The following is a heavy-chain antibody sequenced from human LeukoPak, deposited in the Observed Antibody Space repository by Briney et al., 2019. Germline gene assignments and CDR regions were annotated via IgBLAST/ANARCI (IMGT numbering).Heavy chain of an antibody. Sequence: SQTLSLTCTVSGDSISSGDYYWSWIRQPAGKGLEWTGRISSSGSTNYNPSLKSRVTISVDTSKNQFSLKLSSVTAADTAVYYCARVGMGLTGYYPLRYYYYMDVWGKGTTVTISS. D-gene: IGHD3-9*01. V-gene: IGHV4-61*02. CDR3: ARVGMGLTGYYPLRYYYYMDV. CDR2: ISSSGST. J-gene: IGHJ6*03. CDR1: GDSISSGDYY.